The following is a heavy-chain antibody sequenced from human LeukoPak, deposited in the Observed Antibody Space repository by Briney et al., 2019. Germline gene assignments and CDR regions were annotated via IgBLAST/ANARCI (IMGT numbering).Heavy chain of an antibody. D-gene: IGHD2-15*01. V-gene: IGHV1-2*02. CDR1: GYSFTDYD. J-gene: IGHJ5*02. Sequence: ASVKVSCKASGYSFTDYDIHWVRQAPGQGLEWMGWTSPNRGDTDYAQKFQGRVTMTRDTSISTAYMELSSLRFDDTAVYYCARGGCNSGTCYSSWLDPWGQGTLVTVSS. CDR2: TSPNRGDT. CDR3: ARGGCNSGTCYSSWLDP.